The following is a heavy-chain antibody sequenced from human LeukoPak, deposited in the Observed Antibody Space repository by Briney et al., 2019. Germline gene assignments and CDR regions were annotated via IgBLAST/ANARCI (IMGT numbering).Heavy chain of an antibody. V-gene: IGHV1-69*01. Sequence: SVKVSCKTSGGTFSSFALSWVRLAPGQGLEWMGGIIPIFGTANYAQKFQGRVTITADESTSTAYMELSSLRSEDTAVYYCARAFSPVLPGYNWNDLLSFDYWGQGTLVTVSS. CDR1: GGTFSSFA. D-gene: IGHD1-1*01. CDR2: IIPIFGTA. CDR3: ARAFSPVLPGYNWNDLLSFDY. J-gene: IGHJ4*02.